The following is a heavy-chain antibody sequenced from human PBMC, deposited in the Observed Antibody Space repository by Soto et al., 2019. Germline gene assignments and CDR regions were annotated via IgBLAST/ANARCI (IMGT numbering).Heavy chain of an antibody. CDR3: ARGQQNYYYYGMDV. Sequence: LRLSCAASGFTVSSNYMSWVRQAPGKGLEWVSVIYSGGSTYYADSVKGRFTISRDNSKNTLYLQMNSLRAEDTAVYYCARGQQNYYYYGMDVWGQGTTVTVSS. CDR1: GFTVSSNY. CDR2: IYSGGST. D-gene: IGHD1-1*01. J-gene: IGHJ6*02. V-gene: IGHV3-53*01.